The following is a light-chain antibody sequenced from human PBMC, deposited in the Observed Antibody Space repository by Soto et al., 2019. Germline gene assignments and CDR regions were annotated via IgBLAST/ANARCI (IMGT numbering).Light chain of an antibody. CDR3: QQSYSSPRT. CDR1: QNINNY. Sequence: DIQMTQYPSSLSASLGDRFTITCRASQNINNYLNWYQQKPGKAPKLMIYAASTLQRGVPSRFSGSGSGTDFTLTISSLQPEDFATYYCQQSYSSPRTFGQGTKVDI. CDR2: AAS. V-gene: IGKV1-39*01. J-gene: IGKJ1*01.